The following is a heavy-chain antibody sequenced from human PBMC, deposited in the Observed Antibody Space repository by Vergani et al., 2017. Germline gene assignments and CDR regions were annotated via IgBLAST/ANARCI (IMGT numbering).Heavy chain of an antibody. CDR1: GFTFSSYA. J-gene: IGHJ5*02. V-gene: IGHV3-30*04. CDR2: ISYDGSNK. CDR3: ARDLPWFDP. Sequence: QVQLVESGGGVVQPGRSLRLSCAASGFTFSSYAMHWVRQAPGKGLEWVAVISYDGSNKYYADSVKGRVTISRDNSKNTLYLQMNSLRAEDTAVYYCARDLPWFDPWGQGTLVTVSS.